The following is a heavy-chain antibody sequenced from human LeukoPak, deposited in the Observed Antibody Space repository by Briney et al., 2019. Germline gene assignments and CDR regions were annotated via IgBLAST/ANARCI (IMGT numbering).Heavy chain of an antibody. D-gene: IGHD3-10*01. V-gene: IGHV4-59*01. CDR1: GGSISSYY. CDR3: AIGYYGSGSYYS. J-gene: IGHJ4*02. CDR2: IYYSGST. Sequence: SETLSLTCTVSGGSISSYYWSWIRQPPGKGLEWIGYIYYSGSTNYNPSLKSRVTISVDTSKNQFSLKLSSVTAADTAVYYCAIGYYGSGSYYSWGQGTLVTVSS.